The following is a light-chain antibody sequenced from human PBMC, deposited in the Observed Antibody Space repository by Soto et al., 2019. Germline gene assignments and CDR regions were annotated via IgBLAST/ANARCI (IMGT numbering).Light chain of an antibody. CDR3: QQYNDWPPYT. Sequence: EILMTQSPATLSVSPGDRATLSCRASQSISTNLAWYQQKPGQAPTLLIYGSSTRATGIPARFSGSGSGTDFTLTISSLQSEDVAVYYCQQYNDWPPYTFGQGTKLEIK. V-gene: IGKV3-15*01. CDR2: GSS. CDR1: QSISTN. J-gene: IGKJ2*01.